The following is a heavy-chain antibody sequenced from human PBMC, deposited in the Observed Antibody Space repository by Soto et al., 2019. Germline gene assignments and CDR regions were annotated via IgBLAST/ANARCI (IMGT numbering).Heavy chain of an antibody. D-gene: IGHD6-13*01. Sequence: SVKVSCKASGGTFSSYTISWVRQAPGQGLEWMGRIIPILGIANYAQKFQGRVTITADKSTSTAYMELSSLRSEDTAVYYCASIAAAGTYYYYGMDVWGQGTTVTVSS. CDR2: IIPILGIA. CDR1: GGTFSSYT. J-gene: IGHJ6*02. V-gene: IGHV1-69*02. CDR3: ASIAAAGTYYYYGMDV.